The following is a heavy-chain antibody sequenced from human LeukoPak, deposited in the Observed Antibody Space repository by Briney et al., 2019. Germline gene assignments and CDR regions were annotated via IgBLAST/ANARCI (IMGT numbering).Heavy chain of an antibody. CDR1: GGSISSSSYY. CDR2: IYYSGST. Sequence: SETLSLTCTVSGGSISSSSYYWGWIRQPPGKGLEWIGSIYYSGSTYYNPSLKSRVTISVDTSKNQFSLKLCSVTAADTAVYYCARLDTAMVTAYYFDYWGQGTLVTVSS. CDR3: ARLDTAMVTAYYFDY. J-gene: IGHJ4*02. V-gene: IGHV4-39*01. D-gene: IGHD5-18*01.